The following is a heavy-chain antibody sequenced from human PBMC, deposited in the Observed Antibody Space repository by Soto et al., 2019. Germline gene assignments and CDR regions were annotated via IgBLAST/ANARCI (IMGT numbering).Heavy chain of an antibody. CDR2: INHSGST. CDR3: ARGVGDSNYFFVR. Sequence: SETLSLTCTVYGGSFSGYYWSWIRQPPGKGLEWIGEINHSGSTNYNPSLKSRVTISVDTSKNQFSLKLSSVTAADTAVYYCARGVGDSNYFFVRWGQGTLVTVSS. CDR1: GGSFSGYY. D-gene: IGHD4-4*01. V-gene: IGHV4-34*01. J-gene: IGHJ4*02.